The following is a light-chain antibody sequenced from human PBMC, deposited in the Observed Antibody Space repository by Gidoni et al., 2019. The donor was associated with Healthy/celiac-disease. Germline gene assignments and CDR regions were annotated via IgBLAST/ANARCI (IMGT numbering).Light chain of an antibody. Sequence: EIVLTQSPGTLSLSPGERATLSCRASQSVSSSYVAWYQQKPGQAPRLLIYGASSRATGIPDRFSGSGSGTDFTLTISRLEPEDLAVYYCQQYGSSRKAFGQGTKVEIK. V-gene: IGKV3-20*01. CDR1: QSVSSSY. CDR3: QQYGSSRKA. J-gene: IGKJ1*01. CDR2: GAS.